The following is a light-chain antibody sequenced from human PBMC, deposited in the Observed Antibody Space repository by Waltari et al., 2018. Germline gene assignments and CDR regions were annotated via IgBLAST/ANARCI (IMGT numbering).Light chain of an antibody. Sequence: QSALTQPRSVSGSPGQSVTISCTGPSSVAGGYNSASWYQQHPGKSPNLMIYDVSKRPSGVPDRLSGSKSGNTASLTISGLQAEDEADYYCCSYAGSYTLVFGGGTKLTVL. CDR2: DVS. J-gene: IGLJ2*01. CDR1: SSVAGGYNS. V-gene: IGLV2-11*01. CDR3: CSYAGSYTLV.